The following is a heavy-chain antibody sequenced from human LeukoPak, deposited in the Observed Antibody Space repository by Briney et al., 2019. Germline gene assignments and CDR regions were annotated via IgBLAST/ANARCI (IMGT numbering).Heavy chain of an antibody. Sequence: GGSLRLSCAASGFTFGSYTMNWVRQAPGKGLEWVSSISSIRSYIYYADSVKGRFTISRDNAKNSLYLQMNSLRAEDTAVYYCARDVSRPYGGNSFSFDSWGQGSLVTVSS. CDR2: ISSIRSYI. CDR3: ARDVSRPYGGNSFSFDS. CDR1: GFTFGSYT. J-gene: IGHJ4*02. D-gene: IGHD4-23*01. V-gene: IGHV3-21*01.